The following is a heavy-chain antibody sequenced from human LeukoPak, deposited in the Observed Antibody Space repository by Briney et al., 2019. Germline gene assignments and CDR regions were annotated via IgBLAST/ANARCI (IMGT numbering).Heavy chain of an antibody. CDR2: INYSGGST. CDR1: GFTFISYA. D-gene: IGHD5-18*01. Sequence: GGSLRLSCAASGFTFISYAMSWVRQAPGKGLEWVSSINYSGGSTYYADSVKGRFTISIDNSKNTLYLQMNSLRAEDTAVYYCAKGDTAMVPGYWGQGTLVTVSS. J-gene: IGHJ4*02. CDR3: AKGDTAMVPGY. V-gene: IGHV3-23*01.